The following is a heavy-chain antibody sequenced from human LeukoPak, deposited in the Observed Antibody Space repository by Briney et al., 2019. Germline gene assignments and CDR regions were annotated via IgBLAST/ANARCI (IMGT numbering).Heavy chain of an antibody. D-gene: IGHD3-3*01. CDR3: AKDPLYYDFSSGYSSHFHY. Sequence: GGALRLSCAASGFTFSSYGMHWVRQAPGKGLEWVAFIRYDGSNKYYADSVKGRFTISRDNSKNTLYLQMNSLRAEDTAVYYCAKDPLYYDFSSGYSSHFHYWVQGTLVTVSS. CDR2: IRYDGSNK. CDR1: GFTFSSYG. J-gene: IGHJ4*02. V-gene: IGHV3-30*02.